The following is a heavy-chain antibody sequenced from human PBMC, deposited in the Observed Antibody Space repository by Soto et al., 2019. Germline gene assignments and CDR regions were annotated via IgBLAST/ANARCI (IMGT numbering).Heavy chain of an antibody. J-gene: IGHJ4*02. V-gene: IGHV1-2*04. CDR2: INPNSGGT. CDR1: GYTFTGYY. CDR3: ARRGPRTNIYDY. D-gene: IGHD3-10*02. Sequence: ASVKVSCKASGYTFTGYYMHWVRQAPGQGLEGMGWINPNSGGTNYAQKFQGWVTMTRDTSISTAYMELSRLRSDDTAVYYCARRGPRTNIYDYWGQGTLVTVSS.